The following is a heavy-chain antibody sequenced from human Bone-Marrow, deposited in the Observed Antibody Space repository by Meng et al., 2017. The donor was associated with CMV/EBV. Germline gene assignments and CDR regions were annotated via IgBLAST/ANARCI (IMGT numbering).Heavy chain of an antibody. J-gene: IGHJ4*02. D-gene: IGHD3-10*01. V-gene: IGHV3-21*01. CDR2: ISSSSSYI. Sequence: GESLKISCAASGFTFSSYSMNWVRQAPGKGLEWVSSISSSSSYIYYADSVKGRFTISRDNAKNSLYLQMNSLRAEDTAVYYCAGFDHRGYWGQGTLVTVYS. CDR1: GFTFSSYS. CDR3: AGFDHRGY.